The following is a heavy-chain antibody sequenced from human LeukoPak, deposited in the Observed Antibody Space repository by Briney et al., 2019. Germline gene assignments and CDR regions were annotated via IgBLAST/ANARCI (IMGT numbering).Heavy chain of an antibody. D-gene: IGHD3-3*01. J-gene: IGHJ4*02. V-gene: IGHV4-39*01. CDR1: GGSISSSSYY. CDR3: ARHRYYDFCSGYSIGHPYYFDY. Sequence: PSETLSLTCTVSGGSISSSSYYWGWIRQPPGKGLEWIGSVYDSGSTYYNPSLKSRVTISVDTSKNQFSLKLSSVTAADTAVYYCARHRYYDFCSGYSIGHPYYFDYWGLGTLVTVSS. CDR2: VYDSGST.